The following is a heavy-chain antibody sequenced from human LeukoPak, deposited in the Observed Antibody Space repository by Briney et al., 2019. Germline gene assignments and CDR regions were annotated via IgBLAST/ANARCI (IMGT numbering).Heavy chain of an antibody. CDR3: ARGLPGYSNGDDAFDI. V-gene: IGHV4-4*07. Sequence: SETLSLTCTVSGGSISSYFWSWIRQPAGKGLEWIGRIYTSGSTNYNPSLKSRVTISVDTSRNQFSLKLSSVTAADTAVYYCARGLPGYSNGDDAFDIWGQGTMVTVSS. CDR2: IYTSGST. D-gene: IGHD6-19*01. CDR1: GGSISSYF. J-gene: IGHJ3*02.